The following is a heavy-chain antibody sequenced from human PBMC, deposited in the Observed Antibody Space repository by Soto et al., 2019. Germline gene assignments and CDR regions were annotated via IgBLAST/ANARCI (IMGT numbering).Heavy chain of an antibody. D-gene: IGHD6-13*01. V-gene: IGHV6-1*01. Sequence: SQTLSLTCAISGDSVSSNSAAWNWIRQSPSRGLEWLGRTYYRSKWYNDYAVSVKSRITINPDTSKNQFSLQLNSVTPEDTAVYYCARDHSSSWYQWDYYYYGMDVWGQGTTVTVSS. CDR3: ARDHSSSWYQWDYYYYGMDV. CDR1: GDSVSSNSAA. CDR2: TYYRSKWYN. J-gene: IGHJ6*02.